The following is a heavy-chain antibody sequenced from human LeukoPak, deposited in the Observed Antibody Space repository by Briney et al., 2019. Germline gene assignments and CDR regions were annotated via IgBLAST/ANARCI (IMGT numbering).Heavy chain of an antibody. CDR2: IYYSGST. CDR1: GGSISSYY. V-gene: IGHV4-59*08. CDR3: ARHSAPTMVRGVNYYYYYMDV. D-gene: IGHD3-10*01. Sequence: SETLPLTCTVSGGSISSYYWSWIRQPPGKGLEWIGYIYYSGSTNYNPSLKSRVTISVDTSKNQFSLKLSSVTAADTAVYYCARHSAPTMVRGVNYYYYYMDVWGKGTTVTVSS. J-gene: IGHJ6*03.